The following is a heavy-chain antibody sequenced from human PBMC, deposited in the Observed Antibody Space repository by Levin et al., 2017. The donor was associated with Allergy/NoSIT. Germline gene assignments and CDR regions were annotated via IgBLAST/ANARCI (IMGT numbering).Heavy chain of an antibody. J-gene: IGHJ6*02. CDR3: VRDDDSADYVHAKGMDV. D-gene: IGHD4-17*01. V-gene: IGHV3-7*01. CDR1: GFTFSSYW. Sequence: GGSLRLSCAASGFTFSSYWMSWVRQAPGKGLQWVANMNHRGSERYYVESVKGRFTISRDNAKNSLFLHMNSLRAEDTGVYFCVRDDDSADYVHAKGMDVWGQGTTVTVSS. CDR2: MNHRGSER.